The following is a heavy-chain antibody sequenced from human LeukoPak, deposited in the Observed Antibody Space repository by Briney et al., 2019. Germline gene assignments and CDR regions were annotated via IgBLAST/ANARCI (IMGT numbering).Heavy chain of an antibody. CDR3: ASALGAHYFDY. V-gene: IGHV3-7*05. CDR2: IKQDGSEK. J-gene: IGHJ4*02. D-gene: IGHD1-26*01. CDR1: GFTFSTYW. Sequence: PGRSLRLSCAASGFTFSTYWMIWVRQAPGKGLEWVANIKQDGSEKYYVDSVKGRFTISRDNAKNSLYLQMNSLRAEDTAVYYCASALGAHYFDYWGQGTLVTVSS.